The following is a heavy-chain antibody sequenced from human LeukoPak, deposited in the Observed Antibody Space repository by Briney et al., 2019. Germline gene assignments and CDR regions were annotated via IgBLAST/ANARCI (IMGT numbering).Heavy chain of an antibody. CDR1: GFTFSNYG. Sequence: GGSLRLSCAASGFTFSNYGMSWVRQAPGKGLEWVSAISGSGGTTYYADSVKGRFTISRDNSKNTLYLQMNSLRAEDTAVYYCARDPSLYYDRSTAREYYFDYWGQGTLVTVSS. CDR3: ARDPSLYYDRSTAREYYFDY. CDR2: ISGSGGTT. V-gene: IGHV3-23*01. D-gene: IGHD3-22*01. J-gene: IGHJ4*02.